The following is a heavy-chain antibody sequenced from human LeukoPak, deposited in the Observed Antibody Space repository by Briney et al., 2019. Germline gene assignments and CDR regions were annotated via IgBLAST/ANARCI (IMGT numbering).Heavy chain of an antibody. J-gene: IGHJ4*02. Sequence: GRSLRLSCAAYGFTFSSYAMHWVRQAPGKGLEWVAVISYDGSNKYYADSVKGRITISRDNFKNTLYLQMNSLRAEDTAVYYCAREIDPFGSGWFGGGDYWGQGNLVTVSS. CDR3: AREIDPFGSGWFGGGDY. CDR2: ISYDGSNK. D-gene: IGHD6-19*01. V-gene: IGHV3-30*04. CDR1: GFTFSSYA.